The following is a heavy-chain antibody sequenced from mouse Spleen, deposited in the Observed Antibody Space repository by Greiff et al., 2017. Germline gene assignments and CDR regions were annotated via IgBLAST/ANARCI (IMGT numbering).Heavy chain of an antibody. V-gene: IGHV1-53*01. CDR2: INPSNGGT. CDR3: ARDDYDVSYYFDY. J-gene: IGHJ2*01. CDR1: GYTFTSYW. D-gene: IGHD2-4*01. Sequence: QVQLQQPGTELVKPGASVKLSCKASGYTFTSYWMHWVKQRPGQGLEWIGNINPSNGGTNYNEKFKSKATLTVDKPSSTAYMQLSSLTSEDSAVYYCARDDYDVSYYFDYWGQGTTLTVSS.